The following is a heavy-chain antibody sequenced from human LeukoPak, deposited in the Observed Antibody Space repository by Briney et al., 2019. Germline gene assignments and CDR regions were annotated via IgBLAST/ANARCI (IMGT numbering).Heavy chain of an antibody. CDR3: ARHGYCSSTSCYYYYYYMDV. CDR1: GGSISNYY. V-gene: IGHV4-59*08. CDR2: IFYTGST. D-gene: IGHD2-2*03. J-gene: IGHJ6*03. Sequence: SETLSLTCTVSGGSISNYYWSWIRQPPGKGLEWIGYIFYTGSTNYNPSLKSRATISVDTSKNQFSPKLSSVTAADTAVYYCARHGYCSSTSCYYYYYYMDVWGKGTTVTVSS.